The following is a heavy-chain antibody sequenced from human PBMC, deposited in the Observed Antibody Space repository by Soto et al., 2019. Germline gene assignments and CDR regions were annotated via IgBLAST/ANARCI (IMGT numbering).Heavy chain of an antibody. CDR1: GYTFTRYG. J-gene: IGHJ3*01. V-gene: IGHV1-18*04. CDR3: ARLIVGVSYGPENQY. CDR2: ISAYNGNT. D-gene: IGHD2-2*01. Sequence: QVQLVQSGAEVKKPGASVKVSCKASGYTFTRYGISWVRQAPGQGLEWMGWISAYNGNTNYAQKLQGRVTMTTDTSTSTAYMELTSLRSDDTAVYYCARLIVGVSYGPENQYWGRGTMVTVSS.